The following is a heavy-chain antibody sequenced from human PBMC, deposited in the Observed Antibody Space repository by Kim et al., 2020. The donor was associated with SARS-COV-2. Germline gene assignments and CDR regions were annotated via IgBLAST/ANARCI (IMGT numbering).Heavy chain of an antibody. V-gene: IGHV1-69*13. CDR3: ARAYDILTGYSHYYYYYGMGV. CDR2: IIPIFGTA. D-gene: IGHD3-9*01. CDR1: GGTFSSYA. Sequence: SVKVSCKASGGTFSSYAISWVRQAPGQGLEWMGGIIPIFGTANYAQKFQGRVTITADESTSTAYMELSSLRSEDTAVYYCARAYDILTGYSHYYYYYGMGVWGQGTTVTVSS. J-gene: IGHJ6*02.